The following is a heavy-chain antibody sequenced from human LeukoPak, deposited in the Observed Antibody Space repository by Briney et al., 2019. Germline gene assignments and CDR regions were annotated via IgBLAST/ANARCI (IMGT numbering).Heavy chain of an antibody. J-gene: IGHJ6*02. D-gene: IGHD6-13*01. V-gene: IGHV3-21*01. Sequence: GGSLRLSCAASGFTFSNYAMHWVRQAPGKGLEWVSSISSSSTYIYYADSVKGRFTISRDNAKNSLFLQMNSLRAEDTAVYYCARASSSWVKRRYYYGLDVWGQGTTVTVSS. CDR1: GFTFSNYA. CDR2: ISSSSTYI. CDR3: ARASSSWVKRRYYYGLDV.